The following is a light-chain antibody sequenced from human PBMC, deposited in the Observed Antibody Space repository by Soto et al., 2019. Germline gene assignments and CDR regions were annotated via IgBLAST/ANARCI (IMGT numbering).Light chain of an antibody. CDR1: QSISSW. CDR2: KAS. CDR3: QQYNSYST. V-gene: IGKV1-5*03. Sequence: DIQVTQSASTLSAKVGDRVTITCRASQSISSWLAWYQQKPGKAPKLLIYKASSLESGVPSRFSGSGSGTEFTLTISSLQPDDFAAYYCQQYNSYSTFGQGTKVDIK. J-gene: IGKJ1*01.